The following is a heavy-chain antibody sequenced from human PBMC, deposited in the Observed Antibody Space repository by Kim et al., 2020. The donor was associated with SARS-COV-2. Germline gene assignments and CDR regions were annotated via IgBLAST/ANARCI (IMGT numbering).Heavy chain of an antibody. V-gene: IGHV4-59*01. CDR2: IYYSGST. CDR1: GGSISSYY. CDR3: ARTHCGGDCYGAFDI. D-gene: IGHD2-21*02. J-gene: IGHJ3*02. Sequence: SETLSLTCTVSGGSISSYYWSWIRQPPGKGLEWIGYIYYSGSTNYNPSLKSRVTISVDTSKNQFSLKLSSVTAEDTAVYYCARTHCGGDCYGAFDIWGQGTMVTVSS.